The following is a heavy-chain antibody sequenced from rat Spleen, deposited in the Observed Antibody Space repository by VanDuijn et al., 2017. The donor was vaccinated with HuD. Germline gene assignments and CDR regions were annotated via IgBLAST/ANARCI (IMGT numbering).Heavy chain of an antibody. CDR1: GFTFNNYW. D-gene: IGHD5-1*01. V-gene: IGHV5-31*01. CDR2: ITHIGGIT. Sequence: EVQLVESGGGLVQPGRSLKLTCEASGFTFNNYWMTWIRQAPGKGLEWVATITHIGGITYYPDSVKGRFTISRDNAKSTLYLQMNSLRSEVTATYYCTREDWVPDYWGQGVKVTISS. CDR3: TREDWVPDY. J-gene: IGHJ2*01.